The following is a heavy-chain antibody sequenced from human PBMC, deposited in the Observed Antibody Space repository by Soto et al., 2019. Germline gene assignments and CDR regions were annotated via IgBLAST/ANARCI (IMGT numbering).Heavy chain of an antibody. CDR1: GYSFTSYW. CDR3: ARLMAARYYYYYGMDV. D-gene: IGHD6-6*01. Sequence: GESLKISCKGSGYSFTSYWISWVRQMPGKGLEWMGRIDLSDSYTNYSPSFQGHVTISADKSISTAYLQWSSLKASDTAMYYCARLMAARYYYYYGMDVWGQGTTVTVSS. V-gene: IGHV5-10-1*01. CDR2: IDLSDSYT. J-gene: IGHJ6*02.